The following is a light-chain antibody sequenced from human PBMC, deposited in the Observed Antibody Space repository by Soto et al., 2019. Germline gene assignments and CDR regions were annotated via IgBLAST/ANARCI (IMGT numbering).Light chain of an antibody. Sequence: QSVPTQPPSVSGAPGERVTISCTGSSPNIGAGYDVHWYQQLPGTAPKLLIYGNSNRPSGVPDRFSGSKSGTSASLAITGLQAEDEADYYCQSYDSSLSGYVFGTGTKLTVL. V-gene: IGLV1-40*01. CDR1: SPNIGAGYD. J-gene: IGLJ1*01. CDR2: GNS. CDR3: QSYDSSLSGYV.